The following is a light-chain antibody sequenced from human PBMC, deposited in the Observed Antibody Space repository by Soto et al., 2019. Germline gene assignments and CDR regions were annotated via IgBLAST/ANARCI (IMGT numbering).Light chain of an antibody. CDR3: PQYGTSRT. CDR2: GAS. J-gene: IGKJ1*01. V-gene: IGKV3-20*01. CDR1: QSVSSSY. Sequence: EIVLTQSPGTLSLSPGERATLSCRASQSVSSSYLAWYQQKPGQAPRLLIYGASSRATGIPDRFSGSGSGTDFTLTISSLEPEDFAVYYCPQYGTSRTFGHGTKVDIK.